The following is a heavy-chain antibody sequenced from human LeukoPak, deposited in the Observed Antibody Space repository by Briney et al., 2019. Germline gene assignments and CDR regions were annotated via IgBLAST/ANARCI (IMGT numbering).Heavy chain of an antibody. D-gene: IGHD2-15*01. V-gene: IGHV3-13*01. J-gene: IGHJ3*02. Sequence: GGSLRLSCAASGFTLSNYWMHWVRQTTGKGLEWVSVIGTAGDTYYPDSVKGRFTISRENAKNFLYLQMDSLSADDTAVYYCARDQIPGPGGAFDIWGQGTMVTVSS. CDR1: GFTLSNYW. CDR3: ARDQIPGPGGAFDI. CDR2: IGTAGDT.